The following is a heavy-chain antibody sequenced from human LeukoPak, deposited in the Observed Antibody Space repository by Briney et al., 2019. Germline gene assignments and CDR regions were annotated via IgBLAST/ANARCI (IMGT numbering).Heavy chain of an antibody. CDR3: ARNTCDQLSPDYFYYYYMDV. J-gene: IGHJ6*03. D-gene: IGHD2-2*01. V-gene: IGHV4-59*01. Sequence: SETLSLTCTASGGSISSYYWSWIRQPPGKGLEWIGYIYYSGSTNYNPSLKSRVTISVDTSKNQFSLKLSSVTAADTAVYYCARNTCDQLSPDYFYYYYMDVWGKGTTVTVSS. CDR1: GGSISSYY. CDR2: IYYSGST.